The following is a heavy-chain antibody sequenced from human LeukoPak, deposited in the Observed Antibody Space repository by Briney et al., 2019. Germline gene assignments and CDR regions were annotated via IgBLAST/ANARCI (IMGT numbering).Heavy chain of an antibody. D-gene: IGHD2-21*01. Sequence: SVKVSCKASGGTFISYAISWVRQAPGQGLEWMGGIIPIFGTANYAQKFQGRVTITTDESTSTAYMELSSLRSEDTAVYYCARVVSEGGPYYFDYWGQGTLVTVSS. CDR2: IIPIFGTA. CDR1: GGTFISYA. CDR3: ARVVSEGGPYYFDY. V-gene: IGHV1-69*05. J-gene: IGHJ4*02.